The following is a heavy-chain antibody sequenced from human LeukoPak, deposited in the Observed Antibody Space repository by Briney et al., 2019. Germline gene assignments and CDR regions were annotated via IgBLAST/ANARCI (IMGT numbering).Heavy chain of an antibody. V-gene: IGHV4-39*01. CDR1: GGSISSSSYY. D-gene: IGHD3-3*01. J-gene: IGHJ5*02. Sequence: SETLSLTCTVSGGSISSSSYYWGWIRQPPGKGLEWIGSIYYSGSTYYNPSLKSRVTISVDTSKNQFSLKLSSVTAADTAVYYCARQITIFGPNWFDPWGQGTLVTVSS. CDR2: IYYSGST. CDR3: ARQITIFGPNWFDP.